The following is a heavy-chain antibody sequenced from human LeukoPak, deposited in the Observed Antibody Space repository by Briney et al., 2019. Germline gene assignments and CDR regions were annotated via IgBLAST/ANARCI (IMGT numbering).Heavy chain of an antibody. CDR1: GFTFSGSA. CDR3: TRRSGDDSRGYYDY. J-gene: IGHJ4*02. CDR2: IRSKVNNYAT. D-gene: IGHD3-22*01. Sequence: GGSLRLSCAASGFTFSGSAMHWVRQASGKGLEWAGRIRSKVNNYATAYAASVKGRFTISRDESKNTAYLQMNSLKTEDTAVYYCTRRSGDDSRGYYDYWGQGTLVTVSS. V-gene: IGHV3-73*01.